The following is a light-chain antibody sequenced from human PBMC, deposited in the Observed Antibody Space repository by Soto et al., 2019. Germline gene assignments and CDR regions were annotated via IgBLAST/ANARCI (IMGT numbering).Light chain of an antibody. CDR2: EVS. Sequence: QSALTQPPSASGSPGQSVTISCTGTSSDVGGYNYVSWSQQHPGKAPKLMIYEVSKRPSGVPDRLSGSKSGNTASLTVSGLQAEDEADYYCSSYAGSNTVVFGGGTKLTVL. V-gene: IGLV2-8*01. CDR1: SSDVGGYNY. J-gene: IGLJ2*01. CDR3: SSYAGSNTVV.